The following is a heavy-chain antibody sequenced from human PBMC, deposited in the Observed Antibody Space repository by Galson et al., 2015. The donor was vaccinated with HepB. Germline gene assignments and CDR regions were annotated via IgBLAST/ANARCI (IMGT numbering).Heavy chain of an antibody. Sequence: SLRLSCAASGFTFSSYAMSWVRQAPGKGLEWVPAISGSGGSTYYADSVKGRFTISRDNSKNTLYLQMNSLRAEDTAVYYCAKDGITMIVVVNSFFDYWGQGTLVTVSS. CDR1: GFTFSSYA. CDR3: AKDGITMIVVVNSFFDY. V-gene: IGHV3-23*01. J-gene: IGHJ4*02. CDR2: ISGSGGST. D-gene: IGHD3-22*01.